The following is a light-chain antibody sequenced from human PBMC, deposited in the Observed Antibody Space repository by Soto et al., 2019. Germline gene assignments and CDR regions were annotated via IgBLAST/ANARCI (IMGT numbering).Light chain of an antibody. J-gene: IGLJ1*01. CDR3: RSCARSSIIYV. CDR1: SSDVSGYNY. V-gene: IGLV2-14*01. Sequence: QSALTQPASVSGSRGQSITISCTGTSSDVSGYNYVSWYQQHPGKAPKLMIYDVSDRPSGVSNRFSGSKTGNKASLTITRLQSEDEADYYCRSCARSSIIYVCGNGIKVTVL. CDR2: DVS.